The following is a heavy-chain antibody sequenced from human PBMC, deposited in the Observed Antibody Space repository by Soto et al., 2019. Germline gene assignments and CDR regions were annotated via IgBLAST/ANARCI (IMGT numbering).Heavy chain of an antibody. J-gene: IGHJ4*02. Sequence: SETLSLTCAVSGGSISSGGYSWSWIRQPPGKGLEWIGYIYHSGSTYYNPSLKSRVTISVDRSKSQFSLKLSSVTAADTAVYYCARVGEDYGGYYFDYWGQGTLVTVSS. CDR1: GGSISSGGYS. CDR3: ARVGEDYGGYYFDY. D-gene: IGHD4-17*01. V-gene: IGHV4-30-2*01. CDR2: IYHSGST.